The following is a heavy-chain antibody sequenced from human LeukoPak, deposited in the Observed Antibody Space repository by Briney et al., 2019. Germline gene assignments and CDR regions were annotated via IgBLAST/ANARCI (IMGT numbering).Heavy chain of an antibody. V-gene: IGHV4-30-4*08. D-gene: IGHD4-11*01. CDR2: IYYSGST. CDR1: GGSISSGDHY. CDR3: ARVGGHSNSHYYYYMDV. Sequence: SQTLSLTCTVSGGSISSGDHYWSWIRQPPGKGLEWIGYIYYSGSTYYNPSLKSRVTISVDTSKNQFSLKLSSVTAADTAVYYCARVGGHSNSHYYYYMDVWGKGTTVTVSS. J-gene: IGHJ6*03.